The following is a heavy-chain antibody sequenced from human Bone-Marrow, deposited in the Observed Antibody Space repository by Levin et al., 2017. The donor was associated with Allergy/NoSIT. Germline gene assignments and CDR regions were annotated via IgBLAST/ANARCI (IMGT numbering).Heavy chain of an antibody. Sequence: GGSLRLSCAASGLTFSSYAVNWVRRAPGKGLEWVSVISGSGGSTFYADSVKGRFTISRDNSKNTVVLQMHSLRVEVPALSYWSKHSLHEEVSANFWYFDLWGRGTLVTVSS. D-gene: IGHD2-15*01. CDR3: SKHSLHEEVSANFWYFDL. J-gene: IGHJ2*01. CDR2: ISGSGGST. V-gene: IGHV3-23*01. CDR1: GLTFSSYA.